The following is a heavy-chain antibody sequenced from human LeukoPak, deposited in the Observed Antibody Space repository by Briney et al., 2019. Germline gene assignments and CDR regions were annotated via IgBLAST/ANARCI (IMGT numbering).Heavy chain of an antibody. J-gene: IGHJ4*02. V-gene: IGHV3-23*01. CDR1: GFTFSSYA. Sequence: GGSLRLSCAASGFTFSSYAMSWVRQAPGKGLEWVSATSGSGGSTYYADSVKGRFTISRDNSKNTLYLQMNSLRAEDTAVYYCAKDVLRFLEWLSLGDYWGQGTLVTVSS. CDR2: TSGSGGST. D-gene: IGHD3-3*01. CDR3: AKDVLRFLEWLSLGDY.